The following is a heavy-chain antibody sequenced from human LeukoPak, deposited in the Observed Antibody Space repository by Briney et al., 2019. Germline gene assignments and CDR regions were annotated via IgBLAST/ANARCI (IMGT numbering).Heavy chain of an antibody. Sequence: SETLSLTCTVSGGSISSGGYYWSWIRQPPGKGLEWIGYIYHSGSTYYNPSLKSRVTISVDTSKNQFSLKLSSVTAADTAVYYCAREKGDFWSGYWSWAYFDYWGQGTLVTVSS. V-gene: IGHV4-30-2*05. J-gene: IGHJ4*02. D-gene: IGHD3-3*01. CDR3: AREKGDFWSGYWSWAYFDY. CDR1: GGSISSGGYY. CDR2: IYHSGST.